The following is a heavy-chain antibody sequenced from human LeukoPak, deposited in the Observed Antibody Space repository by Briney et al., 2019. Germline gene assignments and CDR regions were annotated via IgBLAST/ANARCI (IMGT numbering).Heavy chain of an antibody. Sequence: SETLSLTCVISGDSVSSNSAAWNWIRQSPSGGLEWLGRIYYRSKWYYDYAVSVKSRITINPDTAKNHLFLQLNSVPPEDTAVYYCARMTTVVTRAYDYWGQGTLVTVSS. CDR2: IYYRSKWYY. J-gene: IGHJ4*02. CDR1: GDSVSSNSAA. V-gene: IGHV6-1*01. CDR3: ARMTTVVTRAYDY. D-gene: IGHD4-23*01.